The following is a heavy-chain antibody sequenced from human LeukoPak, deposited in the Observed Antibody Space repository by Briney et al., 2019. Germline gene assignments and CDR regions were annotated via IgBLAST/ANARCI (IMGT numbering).Heavy chain of an antibody. D-gene: IGHD3-10*01. CDR1: GGSFSGYY. CDR3: ARGRPLWFGDPRRAFDI. CDR2: INHSGST. Sequence: SETLSLTCAVYGGSFSGYYWSWIRQPPGKGLEWIGEINHSGSTNYNPSLKSRVTISVDTSKNQFSLKLSSVTAADTAVYYCARGRPLWFGDPRRAFDIWGQGTMVTVSS. V-gene: IGHV4-34*01. J-gene: IGHJ3*02.